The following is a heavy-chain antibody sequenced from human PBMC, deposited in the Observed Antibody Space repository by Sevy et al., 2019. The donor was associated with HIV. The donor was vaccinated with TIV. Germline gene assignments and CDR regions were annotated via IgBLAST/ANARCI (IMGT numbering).Heavy chain of an antibody. Sequence: GGSLRLSCAASGFTFNTHAMNWVRQAPGEGLEWVSGISATGGGTYYTDSVKGRFTISRDNSKNTLYLQMNSLRAEDTAVYYCARDNLLPIMVSMVRGALSYYFDYWGQGTLVTVSS. CDR3: ARDNLLPIMVSMVRGALSYYFDY. J-gene: IGHJ4*02. CDR2: ISATGGGT. D-gene: IGHD3-10*01. CDR1: GFTFNTHA. V-gene: IGHV3-23*01.